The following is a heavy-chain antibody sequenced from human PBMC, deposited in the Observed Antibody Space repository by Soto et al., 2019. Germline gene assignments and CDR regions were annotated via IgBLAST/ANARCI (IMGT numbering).Heavy chain of an antibody. CDR3: ARNTVVPGVIMYPDY. J-gene: IGHJ4*02. V-gene: IGHV5-10-1*01. CDR1: GYSFASYW. D-gene: IGHD3-10*01. Sequence: GESLKISCKGSGYSFASYWISWVRQMPGKGLEWMGRIDPSDSYTNYSPSFQGHVTISADKSISTAYLQWSSLEASDSAMYYCARNTVVPGVIMYPDYWGQGILVTVSS. CDR2: IDPSDSYT.